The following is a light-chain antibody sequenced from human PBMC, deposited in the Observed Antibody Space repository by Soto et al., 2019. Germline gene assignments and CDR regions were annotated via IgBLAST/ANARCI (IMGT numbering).Light chain of an antibody. V-gene: IGLV2-8*01. CDR3: SSYAGSNNLV. J-gene: IGLJ2*01. CDR1: SSDVGGYNY. Sequence: QSALTQPPSASGSPGQSVTISFTGTSSDVGGYNYVSWYQQYPGKAPKLMIYEVSKRPSGVPDRFSGSKSGNTASLTVSGLQAEDEADYYCSSYAGSNNLVFGGGTKVTVL. CDR2: EVS.